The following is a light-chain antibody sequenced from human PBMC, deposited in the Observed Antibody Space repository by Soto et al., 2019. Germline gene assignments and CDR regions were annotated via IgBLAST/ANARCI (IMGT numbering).Light chain of an antibody. CDR1: SSDVGSYNL. Sequence: LAQPASVAGSPGQSITISCPGTSSDVGSYNLVSWYQQHPGKAPKLMIYEVSKRPSGVSNRFSGSKSGNTASLTISGLQAEDEADYYCCSYAGSPYVFGTGTKVTVL. V-gene: IGLV2-23*02. CDR2: EVS. J-gene: IGLJ1*01. CDR3: CSYAGSPYV.